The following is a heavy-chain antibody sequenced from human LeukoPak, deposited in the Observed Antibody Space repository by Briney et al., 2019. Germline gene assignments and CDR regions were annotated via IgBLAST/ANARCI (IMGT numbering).Heavy chain of an antibody. CDR1: GGSISSSSYY. J-gene: IGHJ6*03. CDR3: ARLPVLFYYMDV. V-gene: IGHV4-39*01. CDR2: IYYSGST. Sequence: SETLSLTCTVSGGSISSSSYYWGWIRQPPGKGLEWIGGIYYSGSTYYNPSLKSRVTISVDTSKNQFSLKLSSVTAADTAVYYCARLPVLFYYMDVWGKGTTVTVSS. D-gene: IGHD2-21*01.